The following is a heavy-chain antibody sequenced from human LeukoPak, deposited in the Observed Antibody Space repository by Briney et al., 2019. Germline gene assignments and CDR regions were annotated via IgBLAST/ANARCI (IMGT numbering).Heavy chain of an antibody. CDR1: GYTFTSYA. Sequence: ASVKVSCKASGYTFTSYAMHWVRQAPGQRLEWMGWINAGNGNTKYSQKFQGRVTITRDTSASTAYMELSSLRSEDTAVYYCARSRARQYQLLPYWGQGTLVTVSS. V-gene: IGHV1-3*01. J-gene: IGHJ4*02. CDR3: ARSRARQYQLLPY. CDR2: INAGNGNT. D-gene: IGHD2-2*01.